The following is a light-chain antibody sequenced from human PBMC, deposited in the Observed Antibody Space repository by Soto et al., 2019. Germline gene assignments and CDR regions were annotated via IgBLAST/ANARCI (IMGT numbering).Light chain of an antibody. CDR2: GNN. CDR1: SSKIGAGYD. CDR3: QSYDSSLSGVV. V-gene: IGLV1-40*01. J-gene: IGLJ2*01. Sequence: QSVLTQPPSVSGAPGQRVTMSCTGSSSKIGAGYDVHWYQQLPGTAPKLLIYGNNNRPSGVPDRFSGSKSGTSASLAITGLQTEDEADYYCQSYDSSLSGVVFGGGTQLTVL.